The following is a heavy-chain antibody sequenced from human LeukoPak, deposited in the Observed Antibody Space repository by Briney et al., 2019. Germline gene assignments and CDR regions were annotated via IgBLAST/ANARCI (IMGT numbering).Heavy chain of an antibody. V-gene: IGHV1-24*01. CDR1: GNTFTDLS. J-gene: IGHJ4*02. CDR3: ATDFYRGRQFDY. Sequence: ASVKVSCKVSGNTFTDLSMNWVRQAPGKGLEWMGGFDPEDVETIYAQKFQGRVTMTEDTSTETAYMELPSLRPEDTAVYYCATDFYRGRQFDYWGQGTLVTVSS. D-gene: IGHD2/OR15-2a*01. CDR2: FDPEDVET.